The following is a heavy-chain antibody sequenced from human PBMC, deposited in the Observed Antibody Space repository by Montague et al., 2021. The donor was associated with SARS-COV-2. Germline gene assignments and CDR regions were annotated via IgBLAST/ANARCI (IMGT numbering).Heavy chain of an antibody. D-gene: IGHD1-1*01. CDR2: VHYNGRT. V-gene: IGHV4-39*01. J-gene: IGHJ4*02. CDR1: GDSISSSSYN. CDR3: TRHVHMTWPEPSPGFDX. Sequence: SETLSLTCTVAGDSISSSSYNWGWIRQPPGKGLEWIGSVHYNGRTYYNPSLKSRVTIYVDTSKNQISLRLSFVTAADTAVYYSTRHVHMTWPEPSPGFDXWGQGTLVTVSS.